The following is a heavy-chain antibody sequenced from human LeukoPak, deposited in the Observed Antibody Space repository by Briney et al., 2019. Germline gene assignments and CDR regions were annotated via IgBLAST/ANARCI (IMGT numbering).Heavy chain of an antibody. V-gene: IGHV3-9*01. CDR2: ISWNSGSI. Sequence: SGGSLRLSCAASGFTFDDYAMHWVRQAPGKGLEWVSGISWNSGSIGYADSVKGRFTISRGNAKNSLYLQMNSLRAEDTALYYCAKGYCSSTSCYIDYWGQGTLVTVSS. CDR1: GFTFDDYA. CDR3: AKGYCSSTSCYIDY. J-gene: IGHJ4*02. D-gene: IGHD2-2*02.